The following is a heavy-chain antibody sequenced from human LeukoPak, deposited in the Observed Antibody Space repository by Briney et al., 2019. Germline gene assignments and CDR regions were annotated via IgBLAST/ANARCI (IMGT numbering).Heavy chain of an antibody. CDR3: ARDLGGGSYYIDY. D-gene: IGHD1-26*01. J-gene: IGHJ4*02. CDR1: GFTFSDYW. V-gene: IGHV3-21*01. Sequence: GGSLRLSCAASGFTFSDYWMIWVRQAPGNGLEWVSSISRTSSYIYYADSLKGRFTISRDNAKNSLYLQMNSLRAEDTAVYYCARDLGGGSYYIDYWGQGTLVTVSS. CDR2: ISRTSSYI.